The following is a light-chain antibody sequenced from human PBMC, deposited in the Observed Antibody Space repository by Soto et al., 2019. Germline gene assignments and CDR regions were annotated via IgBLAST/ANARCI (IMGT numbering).Light chain of an antibody. V-gene: IGKV1-16*02. CDR1: QGINNY. CDR3: HQYDRYPPT. J-gene: IGKJ3*01. Sequence: DIQMTQSPSSLNASVGDRVTITSRASQGINNYLARFQQKPGKAPKTLINAASTLHPDAPSKFIGRGSGTESTLTITRPQPEDYAPYYFHQYDRYPPTCRRGTEVDI. CDR2: AAS.